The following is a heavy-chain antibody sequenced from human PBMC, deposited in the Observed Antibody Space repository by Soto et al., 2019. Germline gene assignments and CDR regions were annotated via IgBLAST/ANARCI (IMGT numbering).Heavy chain of an antibody. CDR3: ARGGDYRFDY. D-gene: IGHD4-4*01. Sequence: SETLSLTCTVSGGSISSYYWSWIRQPPGKGLEWIGYIYYSGSTNYNPSLKSRVTISVDKSKNQFSLKLSSVTAADTAVYYCARGGDYRFDYWGQGALVTVSS. V-gene: IGHV4-59*12. J-gene: IGHJ4*02. CDR1: GGSISSYY. CDR2: IYYSGST.